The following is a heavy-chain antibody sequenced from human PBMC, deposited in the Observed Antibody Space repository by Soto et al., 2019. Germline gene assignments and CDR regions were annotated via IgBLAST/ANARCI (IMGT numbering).Heavy chain of an antibody. CDR2: IYYSGST. CDR3: ARVGSYGSGSYYPHYCFDY. CDR1: GGSISSYY. D-gene: IGHD3-10*01. J-gene: IGHJ4*02. V-gene: IGHV4-59*01. Sequence: SETLSLTCTVSGGSISSYYWSWIRQPPGKGLEWIGYIYYSGSTNYNPSLKSRVTISVDTSKNQFSLKLSSVTAADTAVYYCARVGSYGSGSYYPHYCFDYWGQGTLVTVSS.